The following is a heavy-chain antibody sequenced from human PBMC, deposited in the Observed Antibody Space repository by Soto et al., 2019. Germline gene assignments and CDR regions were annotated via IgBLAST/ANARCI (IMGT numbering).Heavy chain of an antibody. Sequence: SETLSLTCTVSGGSISSYYWSWIRQPPGKGLEWIGHIYYSGSTHYNPSLKSRVTMSVDASRNLFSLKLSSVTAADTAVYYCARSHYFDYWGQGALVTVSS. CDR2: IYYSGST. CDR1: GGSISSYY. CDR3: ARSHYFDY. V-gene: IGHV4-59*12. J-gene: IGHJ4*02.